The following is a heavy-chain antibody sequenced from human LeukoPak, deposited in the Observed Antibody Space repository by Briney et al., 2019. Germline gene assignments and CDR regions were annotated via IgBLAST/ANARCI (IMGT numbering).Heavy chain of an antibody. Sequence: PSETLSLTCTVSGGSISSYYWSWIRQPPGKGLEGIGYIYTSGSTNYNPSLKSRVTISVDTSKNQFSLKLSSVTAADTAVYYCASLVYDSTFYYYYYMDVWGKGTTVTVSS. V-gene: IGHV4-4*09. CDR1: GGSISSYY. CDR2: IYTSGST. J-gene: IGHJ6*03. CDR3: ASLVYDSTFYYYYYMDV. D-gene: IGHD3-3*01.